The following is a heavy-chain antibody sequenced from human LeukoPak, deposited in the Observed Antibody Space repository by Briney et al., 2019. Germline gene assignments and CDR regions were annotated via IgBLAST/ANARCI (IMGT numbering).Heavy chain of an antibody. J-gene: IGHJ4*02. CDR2: ISISGDDT. D-gene: IGHD2-15*01. V-gene: IGHV3-23*01. CDR1: GFTLISSA. CDR3: ARLVPPGGGDCTGSNCHTVYYFDY. Sequence: GGSLRLSCAASGFTLISSAMSWVRQAPGKGLEWVSSISISGDDTYYADSVKGRFTISRDNSKNTLYLQMNSLRAEDTAVYYCARLVPPGGGDCTGSNCHTVYYFDYWGQGTLVTVSS.